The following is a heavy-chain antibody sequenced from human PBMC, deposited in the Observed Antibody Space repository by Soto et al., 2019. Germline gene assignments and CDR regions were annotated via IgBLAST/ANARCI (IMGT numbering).Heavy chain of an antibody. Sequence: PGGSLRLSCSASGFTFSSYAMHWVRQAPGKGLEYVSAISSNGGSTYYADSVKGRFTISRDNSKNTLYLQMSSLRAEDTAVYYCVKSKGITMVRGVTPDYWGQGTLVTVSS. J-gene: IGHJ4*02. V-gene: IGHV3-64D*08. CDR2: ISSNGGST. D-gene: IGHD3-10*01. CDR3: VKSKGITMVRGVTPDY. CDR1: GFTFSSYA.